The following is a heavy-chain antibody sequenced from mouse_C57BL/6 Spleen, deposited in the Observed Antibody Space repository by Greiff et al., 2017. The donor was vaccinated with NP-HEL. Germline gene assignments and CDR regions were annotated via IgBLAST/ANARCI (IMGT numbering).Heavy chain of an antibody. V-gene: IGHV3-6*01. CDR2: ISYDGSN. CDR3: ARDLDWDSFDY. CDR1: GYSITSGYY. D-gene: IGHD4-1*01. J-gene: IGHJ2*01. Sequence: EVQRVESGPGLVKPSQSLSLTCSVTGYSITSGYYWNWIRQFPGNKLEWMGYISYDGSNNYNPSLKNRISITRDTSKNQFFLKLNSVTTEDTATYYCARDLDWDSFDYWGQGTTLTVSS.